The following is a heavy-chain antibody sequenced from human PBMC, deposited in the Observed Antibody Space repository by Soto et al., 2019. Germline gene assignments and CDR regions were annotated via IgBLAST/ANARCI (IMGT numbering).Heavy chain of an antibody. V-gene: IGHV3-33*01. CDR3: ARDRIAVAGTTWVFY. CDR1: GFTFSSYG. CDR2: IWYDGSNK. D-gene: IGHD6-19*01. J-gene: IGHJ4*02. Sequence: GGSLRLSCAASGFTFSSYGMHWVRQAPGKGLEWVAVIWYDGSNKYYADSVKGRFTISRDNSKNTLYLQMNSLRAEDTAVYYCARDRIAVAGTTWVFYWGQGTLVTVSS.